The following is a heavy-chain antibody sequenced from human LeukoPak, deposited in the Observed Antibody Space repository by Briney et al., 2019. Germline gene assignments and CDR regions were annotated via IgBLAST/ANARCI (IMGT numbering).Heavy chain of an antibody. V-gene: IGHV1-8*01. J-gene: IGHJ6*03. CDR3: ARDDYDLWSGRDYYYYMDV. CDR2: MNPNSGNT. Sequence: ASVKVSCKASGYTFTSYDINWVRQATGQGLEWMGWMNPNSGNTGYAQKFQGRVTMTRNTSISTAYMELSSLRSEDTAVYYCARDDYDLWSGRDYYYYMDVWGKGTTVTVSS. D-gene: IGHD3-3*01. CDR1: GYTFTSYD.